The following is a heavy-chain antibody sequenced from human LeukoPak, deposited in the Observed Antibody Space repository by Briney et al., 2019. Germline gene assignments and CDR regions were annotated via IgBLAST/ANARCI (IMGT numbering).Heavy chain of an antibody. D-gene: IGHD3-22*01. CDR2: ISYDGNNK. Sequence: PGGSLRLSCAASGFNFGSYSMHWVRQAPGKGLEWVAVISYDGNNKYYADSVKGRFTISRDNSKNTLYLQMNSLRAEDTAVYYCARDYYDSSGYCGYWGQGTLVTVSS. CDR3: ARDYYDSSGYCGY. CDR1: GFNFGSYS. J-gene: IGHJ4*02. V-gene: IGHV3-30-3*01.